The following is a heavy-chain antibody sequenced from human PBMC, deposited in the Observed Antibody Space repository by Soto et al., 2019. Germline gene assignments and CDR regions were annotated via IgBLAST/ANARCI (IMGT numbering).Heavy chain of an antibody. CDR2: ISGSGGST. D-gene: IGHD6-13*01. V-gene: IGHV3-23*01. CDR3: AKDGHRGYSSSWSTAFDI. J-gene: IGHJ3*02. CDR1: GFTFSSYA. Sequence: GGSLRLSCAASGFTFSSYAMSWVRQAPGKGLEWVSAISGSGGSTYYADSVKGRFTISRDNSKNTLYLQMNSLRAEDTAVYYCAKDGHRGYSSSWSTAFDIWGQGTMVTVSS.